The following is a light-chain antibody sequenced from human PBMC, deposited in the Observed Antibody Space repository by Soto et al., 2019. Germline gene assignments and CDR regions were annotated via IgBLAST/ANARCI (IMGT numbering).Light chain of an antibody. Sequence: QAALSQPPSAAGSPGQSVTISCTGTNSDVGGYKYVSWYQQHPGKAPKIMIYEINKRSSVVPDRFWGSKSGNTASLTISWLQAEDEAEQSCSSSAETYSVFGAGTKVSVL. J-gene: IGLJ1*01. V-gene: IGLV2-8*01. CDR3: SSSAETYSV. CDR1: NSDVGGYKY. CDR2: EIN.